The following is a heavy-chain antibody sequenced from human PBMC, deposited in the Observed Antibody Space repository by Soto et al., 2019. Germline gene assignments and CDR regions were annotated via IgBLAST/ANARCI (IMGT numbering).Heavy chain of an antibody. Sequence: QVQLQQWGAGLLKPSETLSLTCAVYGGSFSGYYWSWIRQPPGKGLEWIGEINHSGSTNYNPSLKSRVTISVDTSKNQFSLKLSSVTAADTAVYYCARFQLYSTSSTRGIDYWGQGTLVTVSS. CDR2: INHSGST. D-gene: IGHD1-26*01. CDR1: GGSFSGYY. CDR3: ARFQLYSTSSTRGIDY. J-gene: IGHJ4*02. V-gene: IGHV4-34*01.